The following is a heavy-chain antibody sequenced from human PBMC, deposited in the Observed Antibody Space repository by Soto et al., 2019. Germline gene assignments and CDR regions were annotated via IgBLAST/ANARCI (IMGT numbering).Heavy chain of an antibody. CDR1: GFTFSSYW. CDR2: IKQDGSEK. Sequence: PGGSLRLSCAASGFTFSSYWMSWVRQAPGKGLEWVANIKQDGSEKYYVDSVKGRFTISRDNAKNSLYLQMNSLRAEDTAVYYCARAPGGYTVTQLWFDPWGQGTLVTVSS. J-gene: IGHJ5*02. CDR3: ARAPGGYTVTQLWFDP. V-gene: IGHV3-7*01. D-gene: IGHD4-4*01.